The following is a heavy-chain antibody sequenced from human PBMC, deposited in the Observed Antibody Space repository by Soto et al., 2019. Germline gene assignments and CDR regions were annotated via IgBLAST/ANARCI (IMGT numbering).Heavy chain of an antibody. D-gene: IGHD6-19*01. CDR3: AKYTSGWDFDF. V-gene: IGHV3-23*01. CDR2: ITGTGSGT. J-gene: IGHJ4*02. Sequence: PGGSLRLSCAASGFTLSSYAMSWVRQTPVKGLEWVSSITGTGSGTYYSDSVEGRFTISRDNSKNTLFLHMNSLRAEDTAVYYCAKYTSGWDFDFWGQGTLVTVS. CDR1: GFTLSSYA.